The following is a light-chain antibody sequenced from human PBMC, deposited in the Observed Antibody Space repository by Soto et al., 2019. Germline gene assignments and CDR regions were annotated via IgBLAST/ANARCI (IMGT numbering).Light chain of an antibody. CDR3: SAWDDSLNGVV. Sequence: QSVLTQSPSASGTPGQRVTVFCSGSSSNIGSNTVNWYQQLPGTAPKLLIFFGSHRPSGVPDRFSGSKSGSSASLAISGLQSEDEADYYCSAWDDSLNGVVFGGGTQLTVL. CDR2: FGS. V-gene: IGLV1-44*01. CDR1: SSNIGSNT. J-gene: IGLJ2*01.